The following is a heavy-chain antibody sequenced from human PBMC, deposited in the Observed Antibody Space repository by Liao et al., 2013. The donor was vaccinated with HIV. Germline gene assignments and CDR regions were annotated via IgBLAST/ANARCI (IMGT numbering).Heavy chain of an antibody. Sequence: QVQLQESGPGLVKPSETLSLTCTVSGDSNNNYYWSWIRQPPGRGLEWIGYVSYTGNTNYNPSLKNRVTMSVDSSKNQFSMKLNSLTAADTAAYYCARGDDYSNYGHWFDAWGQGVLVTVSS. CDR1: GDSNNNYY. D-gene: IGHD4-11*01. CDR2: VSYTGNT. CDR3: ARGDDYSNYGHWFDA. V-gene: IGHV4-59*01. J-gene: IGHJ5*02.